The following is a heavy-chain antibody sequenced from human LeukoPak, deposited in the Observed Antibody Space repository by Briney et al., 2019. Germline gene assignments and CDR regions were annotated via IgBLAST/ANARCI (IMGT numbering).Heavy chain of an antibody. CDR3: AKAAEGWELPNNWFDP. CDR2: ISGSGGST. CDR1: GFTFSSYA. V-gene: IGHV3-23*01. D-gene: IGHD1-26*01. J-gene: IGHJ5*02. Sequence: GGSLRLSCAASGFTFSSYAMSWVRQAPGEGLEWVSVISGSGGSTYYADSVNGRFTIYRENSKNTLYLQMNSLRAEDAAVYYCAKAAEGWELPNNWFDPWGQGTLVTVSS.